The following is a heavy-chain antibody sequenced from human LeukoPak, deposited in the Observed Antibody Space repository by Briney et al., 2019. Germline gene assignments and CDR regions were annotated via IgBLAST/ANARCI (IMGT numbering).Heavy chain of an antibody. V-gene: IGHV3-66*02. D-gene: IGHD4-17*01. J-gene: IGHJ3*02. CDR2: IYSGGST. CDR3: ARYPDYGDYHDAFDI. CDR1: GFTFSSYW. Sequence: PGGSLRLSCAASGFTFSSYWMHWVRQAPGKGLEWVSVIYSGGSTYYADSVKGRFTISRDNSKNTLYLQMNSLRAEDTAVYYCARYPDYGDYHDAFDIWGQGTMVTVSS.